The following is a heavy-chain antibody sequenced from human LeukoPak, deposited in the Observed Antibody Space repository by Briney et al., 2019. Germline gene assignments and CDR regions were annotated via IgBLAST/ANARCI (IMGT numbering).Heavy chain of an antibody. J-gene: IGHJ4*02. Sequence: SETLSLTCTVSGASMSRDYWSWIRQPPGKGLEWIGYVYDSGITNYNPSLKSRVTISADTSKNQFSLNLISVTAADTAVYYCARHPGIQLWIDNWGQGTLVTVSS. D-gene: IGHD5-18*01. CDR2: VYDSGIT. CDR3: ARHPGIQLWIDN. CDR1: GASMSRDY. V-gene: IGHV4-59*08.